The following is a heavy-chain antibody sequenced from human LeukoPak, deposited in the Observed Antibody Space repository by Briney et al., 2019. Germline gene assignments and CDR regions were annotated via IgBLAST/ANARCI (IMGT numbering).Heavy chain of an antibody. CDR3: ARGRSSGWFYYYYYMDV. CDR1: GFTFSSYW. V-gene: IGHV3-66*01. CDR2: IYSGTTT. J-gene: IGHJ6*03. Sequence: GGSLRLSCAASGFTFSSYWMSWVRQAPGKGLEWVSLIYSGTTTYYADSVKGRFTISRDNAKNTLYLQMNSLRAEDTAVYYCARGRSSGWFYYYYYMDVWGKGTTVTVSS. D-gene: IGHD6-19*01.